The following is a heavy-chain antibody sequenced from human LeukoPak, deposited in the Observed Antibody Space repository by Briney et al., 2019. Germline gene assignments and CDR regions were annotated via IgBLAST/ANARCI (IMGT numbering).Heavy chain of an antibody. J-gene: IGHJ3*02. CDR2: FDPSDSYT. CDR1: GYSFTSYW. CDR3: ARQDAWGARAFDI. Sequence: GESLKISCKGSGYSFTSYWISWVRQMPGKGLEWMGRFDPSDSYTNYSPSFQGHVTISVDKSISTAYLQWSSLKASDTAMYYCARQDAWGARAFDIWGQGTMVTVSS. V-gene: IGHV5-10-1*01. D-gene: IGHD1-26*01.